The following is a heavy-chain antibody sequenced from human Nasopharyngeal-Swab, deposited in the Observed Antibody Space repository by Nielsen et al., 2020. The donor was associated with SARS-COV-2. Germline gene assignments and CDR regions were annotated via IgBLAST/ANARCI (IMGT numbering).Heavy chain of an antibody. CDR1: GFTFSSYA. J-gene: IGHJ6*02. Sequence: GESLKISCAASGFTFSSYAMHWVRQAPGKGLEWVAVISYDGSNKYYADSVKGRFTISRGNSKNTLYLQMNSLRAEDTAVYYCWGELLRRYYYYGMDVWGQGTTVTVSS. V-gene: IGHV3-30-3*01. CDR2: ISYDGSNK. D-gene: IGHD1-26*01. CDR3: WGELLRRYYYYGMDV.